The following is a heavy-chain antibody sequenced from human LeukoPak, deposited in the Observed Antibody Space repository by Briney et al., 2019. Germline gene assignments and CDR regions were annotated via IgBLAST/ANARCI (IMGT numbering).Heavy chain of an antibody. CDR1: GGSISSGGYY. CDR3: ARGDHPTAMDLYFDY. CDR2: IYYSGST. Sequence: SETLSLTCTVSGGSISSGGYYWSWIRQHPGKGLEWIGYIYYSGSTNYNPSLKSRVTISVDTSKNQFSLKLSSVTAADTAVYYCARGDHPTAMDLYFDYWGQGTLVTVSS. V-gene: IGHV4-61*08. J-gene: IGHJ4*02. D-gene: IGHD5-18*01.